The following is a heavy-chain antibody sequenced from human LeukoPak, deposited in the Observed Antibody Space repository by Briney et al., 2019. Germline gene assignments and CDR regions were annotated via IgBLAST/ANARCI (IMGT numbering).Heavy chain of an antibody. Sequence: PSETLSLTCAVYGGSFSGYYWSWIRQPPGKGLEWIGEINHSGSTNYNPSLKSRVTISVDTSKNQFSPKLSSVTAADTAVYYCARGRGGYALYYYYYMDVWGKGTTVTVSS. D-gene: IGHD5-12*01. J-gene: IGHJ6*03. V-gene: IGHV4-34*01. CDR2: INHSGST. CDR3: ARGRGGYALYYYYYMDV. CDR1: GGSFSGYY.